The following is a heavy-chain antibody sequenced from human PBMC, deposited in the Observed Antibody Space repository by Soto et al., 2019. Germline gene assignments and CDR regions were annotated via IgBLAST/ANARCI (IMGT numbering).Heavy chain of an antibody. CDR3: GKVLVGATGHTDSDS. CDR1: GGSIYRSGYY. D-gene: IGHD2-15*01. Sequence: LSLTCTVSGGSIYRSGYYWGWIRQPPGRGLEWIGNIDYNGVTYSNPSLKSRVTISRDTSKNQFSLTLTSVTAADRALYYCGKVLVGATGHTDSDSWGPLTLVPVCS. V-gene: IGHV4-39*01. CDR2: IDYNGVT. J-gene: IGHJ4*02.